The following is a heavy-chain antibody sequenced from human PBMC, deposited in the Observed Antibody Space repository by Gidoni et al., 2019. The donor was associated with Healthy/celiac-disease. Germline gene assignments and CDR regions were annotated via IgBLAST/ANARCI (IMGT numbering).Heavy chain of an antibody. CDR3: ATAHGIQLRRDHPEYYFDY. CDR2: ST. J-gene: IGHJ4*02. D-gene: IGHD5-18*01. V-gene: IGHV4-39*01. Sequence: STYYNPSLKSRVTISVDTSKNQFSLKLSSVTAADTAVYYCATAHGIQLRRDHPEYYFDYWGQGTLVTVSS.